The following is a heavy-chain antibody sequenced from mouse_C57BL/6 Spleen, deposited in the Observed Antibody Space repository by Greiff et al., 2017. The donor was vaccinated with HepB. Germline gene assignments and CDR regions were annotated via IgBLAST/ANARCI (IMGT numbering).Heavy chain of an antibody. CDR1: GYTFTNYW. CDR2: IYPGGGYT. J-gene: IGHJ2*01. CDR3: ARSLRGFDY. Sequence: VQLQQSGAELVRPGTSVKMSCKASGYTFTNYWIGWAKQRPGHGLEWIGDIYPGGGYTNYNEKLKGKAILTADKSSSTAYMQVSSLTSEDSAIYYCARSLRGFDYWGQGTTLTVSS. D-gene: IGHD6-2*01. V-gene: IGHV1-63*01.